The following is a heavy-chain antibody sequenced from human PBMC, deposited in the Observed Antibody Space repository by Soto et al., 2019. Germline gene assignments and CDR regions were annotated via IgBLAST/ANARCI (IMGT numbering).Heavy chain of an antibody. CDR3: ASCRDMYGAFCAHFDY. CDR1: GDSVSSNSAA. CDR2: TYYRSKWYN. V-gene: IGHV6-1*01. Sequence: SQTLSLTCAISGDSVSSNSAAWNWIRQSPSRGLEWLGRTYYRSKWYNDYAVSVKSRITINPDTSKNQISLQLNSVTPEDTAVYYCASCRDMYGAFCAHFDYGGLGILAAVFS. D-gene: IGHD3-10*02. J-gene: IGHJ4*02.